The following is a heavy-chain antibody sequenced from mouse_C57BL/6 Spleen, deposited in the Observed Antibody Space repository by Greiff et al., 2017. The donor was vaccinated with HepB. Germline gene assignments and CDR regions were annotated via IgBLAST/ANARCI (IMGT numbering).Heavy chain of an antibody. D-gene: IGHD1-1*01. V-gene: IGHV1-76*01. CDR2: IYPGSGNT. J-gene: IGHJ1*03. Sequence: QVQLKQSGAELVRPGASVKLSCKASGYTFTDYYINWVKQRPGQGLEWIARIYPGSGNTYYNEKFKGKATLTAEKSSSTAYMQLSSLTSEDSAVYFGARSTTGYWYFDVWGTRTTVTVSS. CDR1: GYTFTDYY. CDR3: ARSTTGYWYFDV.